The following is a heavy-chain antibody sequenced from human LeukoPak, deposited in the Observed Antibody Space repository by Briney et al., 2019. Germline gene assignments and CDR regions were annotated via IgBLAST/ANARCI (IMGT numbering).Heavy chain of an antibody. V-gene: IGHV4-30-2*01. D-gene: IGHD2-2*01. CDR3: ARVGYCSCTSCPFDY. CDR1: GGSISSGGYS. J-gene: IGHJ4*02. CDR2: IYHSGST. Sequence: PSETLSLTCAVSGGSISSGGYSWSWIRQPPGKGLEWIGYIYHSGSTYYNPSLKSRVTISVDRSKNQFSLKLSSVTAADTAVYYCARVGYCSCTSCPFDYWGQGTLVTVSS.